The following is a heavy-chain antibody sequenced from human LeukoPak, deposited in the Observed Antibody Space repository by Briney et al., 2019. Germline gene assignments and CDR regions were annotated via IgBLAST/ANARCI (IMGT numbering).Heavy chain of an antibody. D-gene: IGHD1-26*01. CDR1: GFTVSSNY. Sequence: GGSLRLSCAASGFTVSSNYMSWVRQAPGKGLEWVSVIYSGSSTYYADSVKGRFTISRDNSKNTLYLQMNSLRAEDTAVYYCAREGVVGDFDYWGQGTLVTVSS. J-gene: IGHJ4*02. CDR3: AREGVVGDFDY. CDR2: IYSGSST. V-gene: IGHV3-66*02.